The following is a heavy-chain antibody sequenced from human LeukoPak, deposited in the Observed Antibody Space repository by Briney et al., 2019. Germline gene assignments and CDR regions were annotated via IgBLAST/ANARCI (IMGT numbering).Heavy chain of an antibody. V-gene: IGHV4-59*08. CDR1: GGSVSSYY. J-gene: IGHJ4*02. CDR3: ARLNDVQLYFDY. Sequence: SETLSLTCTVSGGSVSSYYWSWIRQPPGKGLEWIGYIYYSGSTNYNPSLKSRVTISVDTSKNQFSLKLSSVTAADTAVYNCARLNDVQLYFDYWGQGTLVTVSS. CDR2: IYYSGST. D-gene: IGHD1-1*01.